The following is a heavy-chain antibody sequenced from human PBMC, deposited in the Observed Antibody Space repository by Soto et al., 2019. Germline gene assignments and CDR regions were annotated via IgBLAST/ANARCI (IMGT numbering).Heavy chain of an antibody. CDR3: AKDWSAERERHFDY. CDR1: GFTFSSYG. Sequence: PGWSLRLSCAASGFTFSSYGMHWVRQAPGKGLEWVAVISYDGSNKYYADSVKGRFTISRDNSKNTLYLQMNSLRAEDTAVYYCAKDWSAERERHFDYWCQGTLAPVS. J-gene: IGHJ4*02. D-gene: IGHD1-1*01. CDR2: ISYDGSNK. V-gene: IGHV3-30*18.